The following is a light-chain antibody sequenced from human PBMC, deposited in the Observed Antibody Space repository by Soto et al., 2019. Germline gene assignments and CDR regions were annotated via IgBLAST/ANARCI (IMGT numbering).Light chain of an antibody. V-gene: IGKV1-39*01. Sequence: DVQMTQSPSSLSASVGDRVTLSCRASQNISTYLSWYQQKPGKAPKLLVYAASTLQSGVPSRFSGTGSGADFTLSISSLQPADFATYYCQQSYSSPYTFGQGTKLEIK. J-gene: IGKJ2*01. CDR3: QQSYSSPYT. CDR1: QNISTY. CDR2: AAS.